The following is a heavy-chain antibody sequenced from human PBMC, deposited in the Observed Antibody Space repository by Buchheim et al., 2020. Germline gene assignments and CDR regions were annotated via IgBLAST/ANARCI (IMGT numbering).Heavy chain of an antibody. CDR3: ARLRMIYSNYGVRYYYYGMDV. CDR2: IYYSGST. J-gene: IGHJ6*02. Sequence: QLQLQESGPGLVKPSETLSLTCTVSSGSISSSSYYWGWIRQPPGKGLEWIGSIYYSGSTYYNPSLKSRVTISVDTSKNQFSLKLSSVTAADTAVYYCARLRMIYSNYGVRYYYYGMDVWGQGTT. CDR1: SGSISSSSYY. V-gene: IGHV4-39*01. D-gene: IGHD4-11*01.